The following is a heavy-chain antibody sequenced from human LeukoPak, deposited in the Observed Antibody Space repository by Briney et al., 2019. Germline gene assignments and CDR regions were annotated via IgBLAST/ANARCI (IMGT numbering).Heavy chain of an antibody. CDR2: IYYSGST. CDR3: ARLWEPSDY. Sequence: ASETLSLTCTVSGGSISSYYWSWIRQPPGKGLEWIGYIYYSGSTNYNPSLKSRVTISVDTSKNQFSLKLSSVTAADTAVYYCARLWEPSDYWGQGTLVTVSS. V-gene: IGHV4-59*01. D-gene: IGHD1-26*01. J-gene: IGHJ4*02. CDR1: GGSISSYY.